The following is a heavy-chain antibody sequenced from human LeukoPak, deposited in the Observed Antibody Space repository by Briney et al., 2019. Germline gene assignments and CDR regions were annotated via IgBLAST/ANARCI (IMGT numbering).Heavy chain of an antibody. J-gene: IGHJ1*01. CDR2: ISSNNGNT. D-gene: IGHD4-11*01. Sequence: ASVKVSCKASGYTFTSYGISWVRQAPGQGLEWMGWISSNNGNTNYAQKFQGRVTMSTDTMTADTSTSTAYMELRSLTSDDTAVYYCARDKAVTTELTQYFQHWGQGTLVTVSS. CDR3: ARDKAVTTELTQYFQH. CDR1: GYTFTSYG. V-gene: IGHV1-18*04.